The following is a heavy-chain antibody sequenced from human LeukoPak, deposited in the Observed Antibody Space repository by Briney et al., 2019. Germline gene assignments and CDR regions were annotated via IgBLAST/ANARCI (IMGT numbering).Heavy chain of an antibody. V-gene: IGHV1-8*03. D-gene: IGHD3-22*01. Sequence: GASVKVPCKASGYTFTSYDINWVRQATGQGLEWMGWVNPNSGNTGYAQKFQGRVTITRNTSISTAYMELSSLSSEDTAVYYWARGGGDSSGYEFDFWGQGTLVTVSS. J-gene: IGHJ4*02. CDR2: VNPNSGNT. CDR3: ARGGGDSSGYEFDF. CDR1: GYTFTSYD.